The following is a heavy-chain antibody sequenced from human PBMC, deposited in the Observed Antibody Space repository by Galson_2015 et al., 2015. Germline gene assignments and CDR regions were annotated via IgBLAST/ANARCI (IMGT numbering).Heavy chain of an antibody. CDR3: TTDPTRDYGSGSYYSFDY. CDR1: GFTFSNAW. V-gene: IGHV3-15*01. D-gene: IGHD3-10*01. CDR2: IMSKTDGGTT. J-gene: IGHJ4*02. Sequence: SLRLPCAASGFTFSNAWLSWGLQAPGKGLVWGGRIMSKTDGGTTDYAAPVKGSFTISRDDSKNTLYLQMHSPTTAAAAAYYCTTDPTRDYGSGSYYSFDYWGQGTLVTVSS.